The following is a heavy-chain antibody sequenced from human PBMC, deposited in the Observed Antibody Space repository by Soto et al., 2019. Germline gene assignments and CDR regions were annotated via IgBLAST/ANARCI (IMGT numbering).Heavy chain of an antibody. J-gene: IGHJ6*02. CDR1: GGSFSGYY. CDR2: INHSGST. D-gene: IGHD3-3*01. CDR3: ARYRVPLTLRFLEWTRTSQRYYYGMDV. Sequence: PSETLSLTCAVYGGSFSGYYWSWIRQHPGKGLEWMGEINHSGSTNYNQSLKSRVTISVDTSKNQFSLKLSSVTAADTAVYYCARYRVPLTLRFLEWTRTSQRYYYGMDVWGQGTTVTVSS. V-gene: IGHV4-34*01.